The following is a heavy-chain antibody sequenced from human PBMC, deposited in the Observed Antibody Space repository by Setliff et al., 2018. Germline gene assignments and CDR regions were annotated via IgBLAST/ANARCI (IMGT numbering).Heavy chain of an antibody. V-gene: IGHV4-31*03. CDR3: ARVPNFWSGYLDY. Sequence: LSLTCTVSGGSISSGGYYWSWIRQHPGKGLEWIGYIYYSGSTYYNPSLKSRVTISVDTSKNQFSLKLSSVTAADTAVYYCARVPNFWSGYLDYWGQGTLVTVSS. J-gene: IGHJ4*02. CDR2: IYYSGST. CDR1: GGSISSGGYY. D-gene: IGHD3-3*01.